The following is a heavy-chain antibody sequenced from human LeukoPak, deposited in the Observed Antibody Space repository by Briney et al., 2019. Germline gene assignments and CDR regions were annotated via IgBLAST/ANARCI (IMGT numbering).Heavy chain of an antibody. V-gene: IGHV3-30-3*01. J-gene: IGHJ4*02. CDR3: AREWAVAAFDY. CDR1: GFTFSSYA. D-gene: IGHD6-19*01. CDR2: ISYDGSNK. Sequence: PGGSLRLSCAASGFTFSSYAMHWVRQAPGKGLEWVAVISYDGSNKYYAHSVKGRFTISRDNSKNTLYLQMNSLRAEDTAVYYCAREWAVAAFDYWGQGTLVTVSS.